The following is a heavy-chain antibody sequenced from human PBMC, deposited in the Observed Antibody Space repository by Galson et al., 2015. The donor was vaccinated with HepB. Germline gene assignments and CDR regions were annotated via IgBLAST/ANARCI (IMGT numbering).Heavy chain of an antibody. D-gene: IGHD2-15*01. CDR3: ATVPAAVSHYYYHLDV. J-gene: IGHJ6*03. Sequence: SVKVSCKASGYTFTSYRLTWLRQAPGQGLEWMGWITADNGNTNYAQNLQGRVTMTTGTSTSTAYMELRSLTSDDAAVYYCATVPAAVSHYYYHLDVWGKGTTVTVSS. CDR2: ITADNGNT. CDR1: GYTFTSYR. V-gene: IGHV1-18*01.